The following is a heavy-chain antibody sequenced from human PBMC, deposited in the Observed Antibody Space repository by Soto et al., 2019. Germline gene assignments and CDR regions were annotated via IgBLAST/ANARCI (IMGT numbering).Heavy chain of an antibody. CDR1: GFTFTSYA. D-gene: IGHD3-10*01. CDR3: ARGWFGELASSSDY. Sequence: GASVKVSCKASGFTFTSYAISWVRQAPGQGLEWMGWISAYNDNTNYAQKLQGRVTMTTDTSTSTAYMELRSLRSDDTAVYYCARGWFGELASSSDYWGQGPLVTLSS. J-gene: IGHJ4*02. V-gene: IGHV1-18*01. CDR2: ISAYNDNT.